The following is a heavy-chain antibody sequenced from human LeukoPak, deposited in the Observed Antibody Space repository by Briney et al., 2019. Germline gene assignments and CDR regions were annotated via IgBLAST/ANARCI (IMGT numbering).Heavy chain of an antibody. V-gene: IGHV4-59*08. J-gene: IGHJ4*02. CDR2: IYYSGST. D-gene: IGHD1-14*01. CDR1: GGSISSYY. Sequence: PSETLSLTCTVSGGSISSYYWSWIRQPPGKGLEWIGYIYYSGSTNYNPSLKSRVTISVDTSKNQFSLKLSSVTAADTAVYYCARLSTTVDYWGQGTLVTVSS. CDR3: ARLSTTVDY.